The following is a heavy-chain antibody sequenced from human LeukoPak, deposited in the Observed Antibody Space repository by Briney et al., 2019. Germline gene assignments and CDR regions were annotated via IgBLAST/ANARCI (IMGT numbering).Heavy chain of an antibody. CDR1: GCSISTTNW. CDR2: ISLTGRT. J-gene: IGHJ4*02. Sequence: DPSETRSLTCGVSGCSISTTNWWSWVRQPPGQGLEWVGEISLTGRTNYNPSLNGRLTMALDESSNQLSLNLTSVTGADTAIYYCSRESGAFCPFGYWGQGTLVIVPS. V-gene: IGHV4/OR15-8*01. CDR3: SRESGAFCPFGY. D-gene: IGHD1-26*01.